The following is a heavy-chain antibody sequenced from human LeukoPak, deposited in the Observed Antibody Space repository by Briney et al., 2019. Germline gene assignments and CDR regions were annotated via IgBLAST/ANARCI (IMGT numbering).Heavy chain of an antibody. CDR1: GGSISSTIYY. V-gene: IGHV4-39*01. CDR2: IFYSGST. CDR3: ARHSSSRDGYMFDY. D-gene: IGHD5-24*01. Sequence: SETLSLTCTVSGGSISSTIYYGVWIRQPPGKRLEWIGSIFYSGSTFYNPSLRSRVTLSVDTSHNQFSLKLSSVTAADTAVYYCARHSSSRDGYMFDYWGQGTLVTVSS. J-gene: IGHJ4*02.